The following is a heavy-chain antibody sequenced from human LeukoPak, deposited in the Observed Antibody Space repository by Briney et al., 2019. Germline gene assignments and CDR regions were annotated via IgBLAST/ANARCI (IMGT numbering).Heavy chain of an antibody. CDR3: ARGSATVAGSPTTFDY. J-gene: IGHJ4*02. V-gene: IGHV1-2*02. Sequence: ASVKVSYKAFGYTLTDNYMHWVRQAPGQGLEWMGWVNPHSGDTHYAQKLQGRVTMTWDTSISTAYMELSRLRSDDTAVYYCARGSATVAGSPTTFDYWGQGTLVTVSS. CDR1: GYTLTDNY. D-gene: IGHD6-19*01. CDR2: VNPHSGDT.